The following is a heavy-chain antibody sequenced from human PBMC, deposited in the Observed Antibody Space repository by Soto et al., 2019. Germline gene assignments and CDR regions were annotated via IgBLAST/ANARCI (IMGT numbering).Heavy chain of an antibody. D-gene: IGHD3-3*01. J-gene: IGHJ4*02. CDR2: ISGSGGST. V-gene: IGHV3-23*01. CDR1: GFTFSSYA. CDR3: AKDPQEWLSTSHY. Sequence: EVQLLESGGGLVQPGGSLRLSCAASGFTFSSYAMSWVRQAPGNGLEWVSAISGSGGSTYYADSVKVRFTISRDNSQNTRYLQMNSLRAEDTAVYYCAKDPQEWLSTSHYWGQGTLVTVSS.